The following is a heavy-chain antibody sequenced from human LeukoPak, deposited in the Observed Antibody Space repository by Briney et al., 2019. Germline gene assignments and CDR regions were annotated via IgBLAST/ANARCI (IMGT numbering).Heavy chain of an antibody. CDR1: GGTFSSYA. CDR3: ASLTRAQYYYYGMDA. J-gene: IGHJ6*02. Sequence: AASVKVYCKASGGTFSSYAISWVRQAPGQGLEWMGGIIPIFGTANYAQKFQGRVTITADKSTSTAYMELSSLRSEDTAVYYCASLTRAQYYYYGMDASGQGTTVTV. V-gene: IGHV1-69*06. CDR2: IIPIFGTA.